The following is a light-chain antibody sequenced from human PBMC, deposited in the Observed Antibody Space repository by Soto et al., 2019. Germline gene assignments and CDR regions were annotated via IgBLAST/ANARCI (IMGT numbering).Light chain of an antibody. V-gene: IGKV1-5*01. CDR1: HSISSW. CDR3: QQYSDFSA. CDR2: DAS. J-gene: IGKJ1*01. Sequence: DIRMNQSPSTLSASVGDRVTITCRASHSISSWLAWYQQRPGKAPKLLIYDASTLESGVPSRFSGRGSGTEITLTITSLQPDDFATYFCQQYSDFSAFGQGTKVDIK.